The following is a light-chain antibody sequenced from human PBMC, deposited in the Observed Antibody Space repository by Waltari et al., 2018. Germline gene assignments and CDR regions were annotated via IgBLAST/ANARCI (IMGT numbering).Light chain of an antibody. J-gene: IGLJ3*02. CDR2: EVS. CDR1: SSDVGSYNL. CDR3: CSYAGPWV. V-gene: IGLV2-23*02. Sequence: QSALTQPASVSGSPGQSITISCPGTSSDVGSYNLVSWYQQHPGKAPKLMIYEVSKRPSGVSNRFSGSKSGNTASLTISGLQAEDEADYYCCSYAGPWVFGGGTKLTVL.